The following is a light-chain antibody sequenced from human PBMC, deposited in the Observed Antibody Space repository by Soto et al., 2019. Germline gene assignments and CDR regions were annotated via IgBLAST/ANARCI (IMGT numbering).Light chain of an antibody. CDR2: EVN. Sequence: QSVLTQPPSASGSPGQSVAISCIGTSSDVGGYNYVSWYQQHPGKAPKLMIYEVNKRPSGVPDRFSGSKSGNTASLTVSGLQAEDEADYYCISYAGSSNVFGTGTKVAVL. CDR3: ISYAGSSNV. V-gene: IGLV2-8*01. CDR1: SSDVGGYNY. J-gene: IGLJ1*01.